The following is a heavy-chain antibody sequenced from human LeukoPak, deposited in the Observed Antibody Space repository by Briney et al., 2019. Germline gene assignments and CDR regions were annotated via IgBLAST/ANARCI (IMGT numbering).Heavy chain of an antibody. J-gene: IGHJ4*02. CDR2: IWYDGSNK. Sequence: GGSLRLSCAASGFTFSQYGIHWVRQAPGEGLEWVAVIWYDGSNKYYTDSVKGRFTISRDNSQNTLYLQMNSLRAEDTAIYYCVRGRYSSSWYLDYWGQGTLVTVYS. V-gene: IGHV3-33*01. CDR1: GFTFSQYG. D-gene: IGHD6-13*01. CDR3: VRGRYSSSWYLDY.